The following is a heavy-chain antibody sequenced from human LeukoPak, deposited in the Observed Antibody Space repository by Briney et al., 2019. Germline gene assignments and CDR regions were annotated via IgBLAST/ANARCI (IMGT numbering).Heavy chain of an antibody. D-gene: IGHD2-15*01. CDR1: GFSVSNNY. Sequence: SGGSLRLSCAASGFSVSNNYMSWVRQAPGKGLEWVSVIYSSGSTFYADSVKGRFTISRDNSKNTLYLQMNSLRAEDTAVYYCASDSYSPEYFQHWGQGTLVTVSS. V-gene: IGHV3-66*01. CDR2: IYSSGST. J-gene: IGHJ1*01. CDR3: ASDSYSPEYFQH.